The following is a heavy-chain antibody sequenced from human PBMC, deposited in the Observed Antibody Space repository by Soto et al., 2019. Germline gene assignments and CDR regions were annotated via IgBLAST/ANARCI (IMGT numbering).Heavy chain of an antibody. V-gene: IGHV4-30-2*01. CDR1: GGSISSGGYS. Sequence: SETLSLTCAVSGGSISSGGYSWSWIRQPPGKGKEWIGYIYHSGSTYYNTSPKSRVTISVDRSKNQFSLKLSSVTAADTAVYYCARDYYDILTGYGFDPRGQGTLVTVSS. CDR3: ARDYYDILTGYGFDP. D-gene: IGHD3-9*01. J-gene: IGHJ5*02. CDR2: IYHSGST.